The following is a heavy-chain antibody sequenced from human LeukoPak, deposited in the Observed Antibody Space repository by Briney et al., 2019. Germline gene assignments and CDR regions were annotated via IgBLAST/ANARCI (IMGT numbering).Heavy chain of an antibody. D-gene: IGHD2-2*02. Sequence: GASVKVSCKTSGYTFSGYYMHWVRQAPGRGLEWMGWINPNSGGTNYAQRFQGRVTMTRDTSISTAYMELSRLRSDDTAVYYCARERGYCSSSTCYTSDAFDIWGQGTMVTVSS. CDR2: INPNSGGT. J-gene: IGHJ3*02. CDR3: ARERGYCSSSTCYTSDAFDI. CDR1: GYTFSGYY. V-gene: IGHV1-2*02.